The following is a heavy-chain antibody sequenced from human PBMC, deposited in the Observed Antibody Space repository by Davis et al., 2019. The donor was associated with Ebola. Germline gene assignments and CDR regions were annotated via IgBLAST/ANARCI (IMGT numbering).Heavy chain of an antibody. V-gene: IGHV3-30*03. CDR2: ISYDGSNK. J-gene: IGHJ6*02. Sequence: GGSLRLSCAASGFTFSSYGMHWVRQAPGKGLEWVAVISYDGSNKYYADSVKGRFTISRDNAKNSLYLQMNSLRAEDTAVYYCTDYYYYGMDVWGQGTTVTVSS. CDR3: TDYYYYGMDV. CDR1: GFTFSSYG.